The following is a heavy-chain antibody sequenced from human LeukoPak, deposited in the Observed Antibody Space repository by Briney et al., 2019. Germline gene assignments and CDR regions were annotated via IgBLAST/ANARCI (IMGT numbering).Heavy chain of an antibody. CDR3: ARRWNYGRNYYIDV. J-gene: IGHJ6*03. CDR1: GGSFSNYY. V-gene: IGHV4-34*01. Sequence: SETLSLTCAVYGGSFSNYYWSWIRRTPGKGMEWIEEINDSGRTNYNPSLMSRVTVSVDTSKNQFSLRLTSVTATDTAVYYCARRWNYGRNYYIDVWGKGAAVSVSS. CDR2: INDSGRT. D-gene: IGHD1-7*01.